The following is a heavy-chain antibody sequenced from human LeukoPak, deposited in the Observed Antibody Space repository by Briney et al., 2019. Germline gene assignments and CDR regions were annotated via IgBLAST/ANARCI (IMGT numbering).Heavy chain of an antibody. D-gene: IGHD1-26*01. V-gene: IGHV1-8*03. CDR3: ARGELSWELLDAFDI. CDR2: MNPNSGNT. J-gene: IGHJ3*02. CDR1: GYTFTSYD. Sequence: ASVKVSCKASGYTFTSYDINWVRQATGQGLEWMGWMNPNSGNTGYAQKFQGRVTITRNTSISTAYMELSSLRSEDTAVYYCARGELSWELLDAFDIRGQGTMVTVSS.